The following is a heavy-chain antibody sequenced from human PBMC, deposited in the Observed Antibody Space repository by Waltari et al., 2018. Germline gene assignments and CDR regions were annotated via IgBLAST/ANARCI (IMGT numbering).Heavy chain of an antibody. CDR1: GVSISSYY. Sequence: HVQLQESGPGLVKPSATLSLTGTVSGVSISSYYWSWIRQPAGKGLEWIGRLYTSGRTNYKPSLKSRVTISVDKSKNQFSRKLSSVTAADTAVYYCARGNSRNWFDPWGQGTLVTVSS. V-gene: IGHV4-4*07. D-gene: IGHD6-13*01. CDR2: LYTSGRT. CDR3: ARGNSRNWFDP. J-gene: IGHJ5*02.